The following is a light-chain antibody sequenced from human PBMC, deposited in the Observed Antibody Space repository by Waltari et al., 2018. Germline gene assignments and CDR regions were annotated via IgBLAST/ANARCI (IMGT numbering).Light chain of an antibody. CDR2: KVS. Sequence: DVVMTQSPLSLPVTLGQPASISCKSSQSLVHSAGNTYLNWFHQRPGQSPRRLIYKVSNRDSGVPDRFSGSGSGTEFTLKISRVEAGDVGVYYCMQGTHWPRTFGQGTKVEIK. J-gene: IGKJ1*01. CDR3: MQGTHWPRT. CDR1: QSLVHSAGNTY. V-gene: IGKV2-30*02.